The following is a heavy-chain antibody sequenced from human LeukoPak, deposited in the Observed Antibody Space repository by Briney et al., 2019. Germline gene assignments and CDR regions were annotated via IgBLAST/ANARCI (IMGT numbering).Heavy chain of an antibody. CDR3: AKDGERDYDFWSGYYSRLPDY. J-gene: IGHJ4*02. CDR2: IKSKTDGGTT. Sequence: PGGSLRLSCAASGFTFSNAWMSWVRQAPGKGLEWVGRIKSKTDGGTTDYAAPVKGRFTISRDNSKNTLYLQMNSLRAEDTAVYYCAKDGERDYDFWSGYYSRLPDYWGQGTLVTVSS. D-gene: IGHD3-3*01. V-gene: IGHV3-15*01. CDR1: GFTFSNAW.